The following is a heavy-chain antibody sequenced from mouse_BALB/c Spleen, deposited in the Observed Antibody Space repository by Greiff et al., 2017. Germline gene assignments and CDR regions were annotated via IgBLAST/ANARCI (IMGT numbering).Heavy chain of an antibody. J-gene: IGHJ3*01. CDR2: IDPANGNT. CDR3: ARGPAYYGNYVAY. V-gene: IGHV14-3*02. Sequence: EVQLQQSGAELVKPGASVKLSCTASGFNIKDTYMHWVKQRPEQGLEWIGRIDPANGNTKYDPKFQGKATITADTSSNTAYLQLSSLTSEDTAVYYCARGPAYYGNYVAYWGQGTLVTVSA. CDR1: GFNIKDTY. D-gene: IGHD2-10*01.